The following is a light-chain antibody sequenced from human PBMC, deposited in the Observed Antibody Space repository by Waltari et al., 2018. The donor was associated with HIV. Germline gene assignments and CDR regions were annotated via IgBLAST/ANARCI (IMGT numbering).Light chain of an antibody. Sequence: YVLTQPPSVSVAPGETATVTCEGDHIGTHTVHWYQQRPGQAPMMVMNYDSDRPPGIPERFSGSNSGNTAALTITRVEAGDEADYFCQVWDSRSNHLVVFGGGTRLTVL. J-gene: IGLJ2*01. CDR3: QVWDSRSNHLVV. V-gene: IGLV3-21*04. CDR1: HIGTHT. CDR2: YDS.